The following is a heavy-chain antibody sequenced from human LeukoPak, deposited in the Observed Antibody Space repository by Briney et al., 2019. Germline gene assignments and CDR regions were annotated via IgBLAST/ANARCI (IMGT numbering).Heavy chain of an antibody. CDR1: GFSVSSNY. D-gene: IGHD3-22*01. CDR3: ARDVGYDSSGSYPYYFDY. V-gene: IGHV3-7*03. J-gene: IGHJ4*02. CDR2: IKQDGSEK. Sequence: GGSLRLSCAASGFSVSSNYMTWVRQAPGKGLEWVANIKQDGSEKHHVDSVQGRFTISRDNAKNSLYLQMNSLRAEDTAVYYCARDVGYDSSGSYPYYFDYRGLGTLVTVSS.